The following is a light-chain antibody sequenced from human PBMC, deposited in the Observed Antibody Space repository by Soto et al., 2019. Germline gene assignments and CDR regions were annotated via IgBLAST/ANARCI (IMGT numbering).Light chain of an antibody. V-gene: IGKV1-39*01. CDR3: QQIYTTPRT. Sequence: DIQMTQSPSSLSAFVGDRVTITCRASQSISTYLNWYQQKPGKAPKLLIYAASSLQSGVPSRFSGSGSGTDFTLTISSLEPEDFATYYCQQIYTTPRTFGQGTKVEVE. CDR1: QSISTY. CDR2: AAS. J-gene: IGKJ1*01.